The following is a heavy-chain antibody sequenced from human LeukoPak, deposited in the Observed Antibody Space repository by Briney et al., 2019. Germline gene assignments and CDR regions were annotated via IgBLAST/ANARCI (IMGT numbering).Heavy chain of an antibody. CDR3: AKDATGWSRDY. CDR2: ISSSSSYI. D-gene: IGHD2-15*01. CDR1: GFTFSSYS. Sequence: GGSLRLSCAASGFTFSSYSMNWVRQAPGKGLEWVSSISSSSSYIYYADSVKGRFTISRDDAKNSLYLEMSSLRVEDTAVYYCAKDATGWSRDYWGQGTLVTVSS. V-gene: IGHV3-21*01. J-gene: IGHJ4*02.